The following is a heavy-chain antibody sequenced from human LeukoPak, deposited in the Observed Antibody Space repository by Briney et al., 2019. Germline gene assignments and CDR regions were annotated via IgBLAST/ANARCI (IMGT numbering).Heavy chain of an antibody. V-gene: IGHV3-9*01. CDR3: AKERYYGSGSYPFDY. CDR1: GFTFSSYS. Sequence: GGSLRLSCAASGFTFSSYSMNWVRQAPGKGLEWVSGISWNSGSIGYADSVKGRFTISRDNAKNSLYLQMNSLRAEDTALYYCAKERYYGSGSYPFDYWGQGTLVTVSS. J-gene: IGHJ4*02. D-gene: IGHD3-10*01. CDR2: ISWNSGSI.